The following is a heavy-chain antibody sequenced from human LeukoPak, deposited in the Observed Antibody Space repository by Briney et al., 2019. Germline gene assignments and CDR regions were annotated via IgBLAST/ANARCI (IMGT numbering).Heavy chain of an antibody. CDR3: ARGPHDYVWGSYRLENAFDI. D-gene: IGHD3-16*02. CDR1: GDSVSNNIAT. Sequence: SQTLSLTCAISGDSVSNNIATWNWVRQSPSRGLEWLGRTYYRSRWGNDYAISVKGRITINPDTSRNQFSLQLNSVTPEDTAVYYCARGPHDYVWGSYRLENAFDIWGQGTMVTVSS. CDR2: TYYRSRWGN. V-gene: IGHV6-1*01. J-gene: IGHJ3*02.